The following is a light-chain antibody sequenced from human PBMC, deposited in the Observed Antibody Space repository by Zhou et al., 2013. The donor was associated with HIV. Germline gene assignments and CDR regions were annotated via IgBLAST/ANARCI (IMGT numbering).Light chain of an antibody. J-gene: IGKJ4*01. CDR3: QQYGSSPLT. V-gene: IGKV3-20*01. CDR1: QSVNHN. CDR2: GAS. Sequence: EIVLTQSPATLSVSPGARATLSCRASQSVNHNLAWYQHKPGQAPRLLIFGASTRATAIPARFSGGGSGTDFTLSISRLEPEDFAVYYCQQYGSSPLTFGGGTKVEIK.